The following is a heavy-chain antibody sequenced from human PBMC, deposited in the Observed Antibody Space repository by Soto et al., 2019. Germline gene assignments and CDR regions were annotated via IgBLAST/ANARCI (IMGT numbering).Heavy chain of an antibody. D-gene: IGHD1-7*01. CDR2: IIPIFGTA. CDR1: GGTFSSYA. CDR3: ASETGTTLWHDAFDI. Sequence: RASVKVSCKASGGTFSSYAISWVRQAPGQGLEWMGGIIPIFGTANYAQKFQGRVTITADESTSTAYMELSSLRSEDTAVYYCASETGTTLWHDAFDIWGQGTMVTVSS. V-gene: IGHV1-69*13. J-gene: IGHJ3*02.